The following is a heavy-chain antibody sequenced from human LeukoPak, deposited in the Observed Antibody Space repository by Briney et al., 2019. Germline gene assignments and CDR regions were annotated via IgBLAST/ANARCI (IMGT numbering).Heavy chain of an antibody. Sequence: VASVKVSFQSSVGTFISYPINSVRPPPAQGGEWMGGIIPIFGTANYAQKFQGRVTITTDDATSTAYMEMSSLRSEDTAVYYCARDSHSKYHQSYYFCCWGHRALVTAAS. J-gene: IGHJ4*01. CDR1: VGTFISYP. CDR2: IIPIFGTA. CDR3: ARDSHSKYHQSYYFCC. D-gene: IGHD4-11*01. V-gene: IGHV1-69*05.